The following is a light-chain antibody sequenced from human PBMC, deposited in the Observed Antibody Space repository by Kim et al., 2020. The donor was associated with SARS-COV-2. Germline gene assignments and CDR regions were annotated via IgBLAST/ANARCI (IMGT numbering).Light chain of an antibody. J-gene: IGKJ2*01. CDR3: QQYGFSPNT. CDR2: GAS. V-gene: IGKV3-20*01. Sequence: SLSPGERAPLSCRASPSVSSYLAWYQQKPGQAPRLLIHGASSRATGIPDRFSGSGSGTDFTLTISRLEPEDFAVYYCQQYGFSPNTFGQGTKLEI. CDR1: PSVSSY.